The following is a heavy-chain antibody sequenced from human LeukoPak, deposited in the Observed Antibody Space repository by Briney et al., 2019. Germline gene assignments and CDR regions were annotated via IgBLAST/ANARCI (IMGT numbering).Heavy chain of an antibody. Sequence: GASLRLSCAASGFTFSSYAMSWVRQAPGKGLEWVSGISGSGGSTYYADSAKGRFTISRDNSKNTPYLQMNSLRAEDTAVYYCAKANGYCSSTSCYYFWYFQHWGQGTLVTVSS. D-gene: IGHD2-2*01. CDR1: GFTFSSYA. V-gene: IGHV3-23*01. J-gene: IGHJ1*01. CDR3: AKANGYCSSTSCYYFWYFQH. CDR2: ISGSGGST.